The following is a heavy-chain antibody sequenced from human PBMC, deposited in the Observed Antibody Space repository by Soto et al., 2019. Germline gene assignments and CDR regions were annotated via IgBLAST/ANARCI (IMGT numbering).Heavy chain of an antibody. CDR3: ARGGRRIAARPGGMDV. J-gene: IGHJ6*02. CDR1: GGSFSGYY. CDR2: INHSGST. D-gene: IGHD6-6*01. Sequence: QVQLQQWGAGLLKPSETLSLTCAVYGGSFSGYYWSWIRQPPGKGLEWIGEINHSGSTNYNPSLKSRVTISVDTSKNQFSLKLSSVTAADTAVYYCARGGRRIAARPGGMDVWGQGTTVTVSS. V-gene: IGHV4-34*01.